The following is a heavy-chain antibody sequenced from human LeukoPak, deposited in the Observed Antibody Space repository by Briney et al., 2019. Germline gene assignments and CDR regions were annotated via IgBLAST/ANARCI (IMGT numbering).Heavy chain of an antibody. CDR2: IYYSGST. D-gene: IGHD2/OR15-2a*01. J-gene: IGHJ3*02. V-gene: IGHV4-59*12. Sequence: SETLSLTCTVSGGSMSPYHWGWIRQPPGKGLEWTGYIYYSGSTYYNPSLKSRVTISVDTSKNQFSLKLSSVTAADTAVYYCARVYFDAFDIWGQGTMVTVSS. CDR1: GGSMSPYH. CDR3: ARVYFDAFDI.